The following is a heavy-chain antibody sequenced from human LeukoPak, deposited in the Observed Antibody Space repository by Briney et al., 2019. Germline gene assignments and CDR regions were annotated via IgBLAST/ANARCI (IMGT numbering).Heavy chain of an antibody. CDR3: AREKFDY. CDR2: IKHDGSEK. J-gene: IGHJ4*02. Sequence: GGSLRLSCAASGFTFSNYWMNWVRQTPGKGLEWVANIKHDGSEKYYVDSMKGRFTISRDNAKNSLYLQMNSLRAEDTAVYYCAREKFDYWGQGTLVTASS. V-gene: IGHV3-7*03. CDR1: GFTFSNYW.